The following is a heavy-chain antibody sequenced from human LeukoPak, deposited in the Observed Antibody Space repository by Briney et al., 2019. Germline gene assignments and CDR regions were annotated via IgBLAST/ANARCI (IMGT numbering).Heavy chain of an antibody. V-gene: IGHV3-21*01. D-gene: IGHD6-19*01. J-gene: IGHJ4*02. CDR1: GFTFSSYS. Sequence: GGSLRLACAASGFTFSSYSMNWVRQAPGKGLEWVSSISSSSSYIYYADSVKGRFTISRDNAKNSLYLQMNSLRAEDTAVYYCATLAVAGTQRTDYWGQGTLVTVSS. CDR2: ISSSSSYI. CDR3: ATLAVAGTQRTDY.